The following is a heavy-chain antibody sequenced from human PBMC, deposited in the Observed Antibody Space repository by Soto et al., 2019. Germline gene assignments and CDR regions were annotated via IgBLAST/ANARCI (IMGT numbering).Heavy chain of an antibody. CDR2: INHSGST. Sequence: SETLSLTCAVYGGSFSGYYWTWIRQPPGKGLEWIGEINHSGSTNYKPSLKRRVTISLATSRNQFSLKLSSVTAADTAVYYCARLGYSSSSGFVGYYYMDVWGKGTTVTVSS. V-gene: IGHV4-34*01. CDR1: GGSFSGYY. D-gene: IGHD6-6*01. CDR3: ARLGYSSSSGFVGYYYMDV. J-gene: IGHJ6*03.